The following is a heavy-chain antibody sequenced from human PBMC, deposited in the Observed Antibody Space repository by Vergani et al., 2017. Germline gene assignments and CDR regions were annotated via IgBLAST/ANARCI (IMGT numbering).Heavy chain of an antibody. J-gene: IGHJ4*02. D-gene: IGHD1-26*01. CDR2: ISSSSSTI. CDR1: GFTFSSYS. V-gene: IGHV3-48*04. Sequence: EVQLVESGGGLVQPGGSLRLSCAASGFTFSSYSMNWVRQAPGKGLEWVSYISSSSSTIYYADSVKGRFPISRDNAKNSLYLQMNSLRAEDTAVYYCAGGGLGGSYGADDWGQGTLVTVSS. CDR3: AGGGLGGSYGADD.